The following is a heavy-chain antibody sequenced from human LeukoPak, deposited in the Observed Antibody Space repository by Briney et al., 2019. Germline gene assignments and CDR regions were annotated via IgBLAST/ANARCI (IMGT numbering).Heavy chain of an antibody. CDR3: ATPATTAYADY. D-gene: IGHD1-1*01. V-gene: IGHV3-23*01. J-gene: IGHJ4*02. CDR1: GFTFSSYA. Sequence: GGSLRLSCAASGFTFSSYAMNWVRQAPGKGLEWVSSINTSGGSTYYAVSVKGRFTISRDNSKSTLYLQMTRLRAPDTALYSCATPATTAYADYWGQGTLVTVSS. CDR2: INTSGGST.